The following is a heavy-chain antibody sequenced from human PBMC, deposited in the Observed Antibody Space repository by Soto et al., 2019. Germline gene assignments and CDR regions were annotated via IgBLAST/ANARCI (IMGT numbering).Heavy chain of an antibody. D-gene: IGHD5-12*01. CDR2: FDPEDGET. CDR3: ATQVATTNYYYYGMDV. CDR1: GYTLTEIS. V-gene: IGHV1-24*01. J-gene: IGHJ6*02. Sequence: GASVKVSCKVSGYTLTEISMHWGRQAPGKGLEWMGGFDPEDGETIYAQKFQGRVTMTEDTSTDTAYMELSSLRSEDTAVYYCATQVATTNYYYYGMDVWGQGTTVTVSS.